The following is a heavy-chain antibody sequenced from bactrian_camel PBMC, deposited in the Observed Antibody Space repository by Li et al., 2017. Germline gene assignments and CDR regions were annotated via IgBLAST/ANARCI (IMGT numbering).Heavy chain of an antibody. J-gene: IGHJ6*01. V-gene: IGHV3S31*01. CDR1: TFTFSVYA. CDR3: TADTIFGGPETGLGY. Sequence: VQLVESGGGLVQPGGSLRLSCATSTFTFSVYAMTWVRQAPGKGLEWVSAINSGGDTTYYSDSVKGRVTISRDNAKNTLYLQLNSLKPEDTALYYCTADTIFGGPETGLGYWGQGTQVTVS. CDR2: INSGGDTT. D-gene: IGHD1*01.